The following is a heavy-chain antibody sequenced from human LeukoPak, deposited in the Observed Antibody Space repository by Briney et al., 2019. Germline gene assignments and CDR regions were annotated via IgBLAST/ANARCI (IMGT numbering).Heavy chain of an antibody. V-gene: IGHV1-2*02. Sequence: ASVKVSCKASGYTFTGYYMHWVRQAPGQGLEWMGWINPNSGGTNYAQKFQGRVTMTRDTSISTAYMELRRLRSDDTAVYYCARERERSPFYLVGARDDAFDIWGQGTMVTVSS. CDR3: ARERERSPFYLVGARDDAFDI. CDR1: GYTFTGYY. CDR2: INPNSGGT. D-gene: IGHD1-26*01. J-gene: IGHJ3*02.